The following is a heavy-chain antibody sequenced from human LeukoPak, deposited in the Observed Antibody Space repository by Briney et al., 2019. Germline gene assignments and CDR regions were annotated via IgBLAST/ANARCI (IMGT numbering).Heavy chain of an antibody. CDR2: IIPIFGTA. CDR1: GGTFSSYA. V-gene: IGHV1-69*05. J-gene: IGHJ3*02. D-gene: IGHD1-26*01. CDR3: ARETPPQLVDDAFDI. Sequence: GASVKVSCKASGGTFSSYAISWVRQAPGQGLEWMGGIIPIFGTANYAQKFQGRVTITTDESTSTAYMELSSLRSEDTAVYYCARETPPQLVDDAFDIWGQGTMVTVSS.